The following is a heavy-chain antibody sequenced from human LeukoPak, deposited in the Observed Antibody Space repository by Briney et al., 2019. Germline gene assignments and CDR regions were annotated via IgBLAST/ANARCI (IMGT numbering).Heavy chain of an antibody. D-gene: IGHD2-2*01. CDR1: GGSFSGYY. J-gene: IGHJ6*02. CDR3: ARGVVVVPAAPLPLYYYYDMDV. V-gene: IGHV4-34*01. CDR2: INRSGST. Sequence: SETLSLTCAVYGGSFSGYYWSWIRQPPGKGLEWIGEINRSGSTNYNPSLKSRVTISVDTSKNQFSLKLSSVTAADTAVYYCARGVVVVPAAPLPLYYYYDMDVWGQGTTVTVSS.